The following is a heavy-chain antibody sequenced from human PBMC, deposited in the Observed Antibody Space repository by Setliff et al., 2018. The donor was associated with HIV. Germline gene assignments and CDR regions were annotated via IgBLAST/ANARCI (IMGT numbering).Heavy chain of an antibody. Sequence: GGSLRLSCAASGFTFSNYWMSWVRQAPGKGLEWVANIKQDGSDKYYVDSVKGRFTISRDNAKNSLYLQMNSLRAEDTAVYYCARVDGSSSWYAVMDVWGKGTTVTVSS. CDR1: GFTFSNYW. J-gene: IGHJ6*03. V-gene: IGHV3-7*03. CDR3: ARVDGSSSWYAVMDV. D-gene: IGHD6-13*01. CDR2: IKQDGSDK.